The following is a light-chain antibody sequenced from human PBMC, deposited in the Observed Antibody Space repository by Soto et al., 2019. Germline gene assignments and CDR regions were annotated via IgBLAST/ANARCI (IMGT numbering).Light chain of an antibody. Sequence: EIVMTQSPATLSVSPGERATLSCRASQSISSNLAWYQQKPGQAPRILIYGASTRATGIPARFSSSGSGTEFTLTITSLQSEDSAIYYCQQYNKWLPLTFGGGTKVEIK. CDR3: QQYNKWLPLT. CDR2: GAS. V-gene: IGKV3-15*01. J-gene: IGKJ4*01. CDR1: QSISSN.